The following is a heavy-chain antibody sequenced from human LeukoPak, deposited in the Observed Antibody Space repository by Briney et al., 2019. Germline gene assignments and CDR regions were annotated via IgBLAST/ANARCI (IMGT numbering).Heavy chain of an antibody. CDR2: ISSSGDIT. D-gene: IGHD6-13*01. CDR3: AKVMGEIAAAGFDY. V-gene: IGHV3-23*01. Sequence: SGGSLRLSCAASGFTFGSYAMTWVRQAPGKGLEWVSTISSSGDITFYADSVKGRFTISRDNSKNTLYLQMNSLRADDTAVYYCAKVMGEIAAAGFDYWGQGTLVPVSS. J-gene: IGHJ4*02. CDR1: GFTFGSYA.